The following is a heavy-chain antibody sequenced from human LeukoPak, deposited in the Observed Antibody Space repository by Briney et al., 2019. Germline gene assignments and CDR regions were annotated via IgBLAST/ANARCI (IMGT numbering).Heavy chain of an antibody. J-gene: IGHJ6*02. CDR1: GGTFSSYA. CDR3: ASNSAAPSPYYYYGMDV. Sequence: SVKVSCKASGGTFSSYAISWVRQAPGQGLEWMGGIIPIFGTANYTQKFQGRVTITADESTTTAYMELSSLRSEDTAVYYCASNSAAPSPYYYYGMDVWGQGTTVTVSS. D-gene: IGHD6-13*01. CDR2: IIPIFGTA. V-gene: IGHV1-69*13.